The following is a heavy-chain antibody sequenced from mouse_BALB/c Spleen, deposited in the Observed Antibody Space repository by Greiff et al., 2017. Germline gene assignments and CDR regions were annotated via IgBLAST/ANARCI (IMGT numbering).Heavy chain of an antibody. CDR1: GYSITSGYY. D-gene: IGHD1-2*01. CDR3: ARSGLRQDFDY. V-gene: IGHV3-6*02. J-gene: IGHJ2*01. CDR2: ISYDGSN. Sequence: ESGPGLVKPSQSLSLTCSVTGYSITSGYYWNWIRQFPGNKLEWMGYISYDGSNNYNPSLKNRISITRDTSKNQFFLKLNSVTTEDTATYYCARSGLRQDFDYWGQGTTLTVSS.